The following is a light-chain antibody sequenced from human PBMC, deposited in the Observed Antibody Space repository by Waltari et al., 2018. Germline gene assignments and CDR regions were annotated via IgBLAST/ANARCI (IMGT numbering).Light chain of an antibody. J-gene: IGKJ3*01. V-gene: IGKV1-5*03. CDR2: FAS. Sequence: DIQMTQSPSTLSASVRDRVPITCRASQSISTWLAWYQQKPGKAPKFLIYFASRLETGVSSRFSGSGSGTEFTLTISSLQPDDFATYFCQQYDSYPFTFGPGTKVDIK. CDR3: QQYDSYPFT. CDR1: QSISTW.